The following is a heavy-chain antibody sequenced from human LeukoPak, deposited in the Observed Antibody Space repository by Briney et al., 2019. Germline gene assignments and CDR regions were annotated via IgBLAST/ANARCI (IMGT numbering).Heavy chain of an antibody. CDR2: IKQDGSEK. CDR1: GFTFSSYS. D-gene: IGHD2-15*01. V-gene: IGHV3-7*01. Sequence: GGSLRLSCAASGFTFSSYSMNWVRQAPGKGLEWVANIKQDGSEKYYVDSVKGRFTISRDNAKNSLYLQMNSLRAEDTAVYYRARDTPLRIGGQGTLVTVSS. CDR3: ARDTPLRI. J-gene: IGHJ4*02.